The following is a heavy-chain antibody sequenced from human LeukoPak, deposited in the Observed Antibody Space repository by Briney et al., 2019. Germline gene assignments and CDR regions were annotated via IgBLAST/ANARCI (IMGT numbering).Heavy chain of an antibody. V-gene: IGHV4-4*07. Sequence: SETLSLTCTVSGGSISSYYWSWIRQPAGKGLEWIGRIYTSGSTNYNPSLKSRVTMSVDTSKNQFSLKLSSVTAADTAVYYCARGVDALPSDAFDIWGQGTMVTVSS. CDR2: IYTSGST. J-gene: IGHJ3*02. D-gene: IGHD3-3*01. CDR1: GGSISSYY. CDR3: ARGVDALPSDAFDI.